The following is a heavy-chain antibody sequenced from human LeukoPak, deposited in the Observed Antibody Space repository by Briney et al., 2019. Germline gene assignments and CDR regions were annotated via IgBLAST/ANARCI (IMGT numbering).Heavy chain of an antibody. Sequence: PGGSLRLSCAASGFTFSNTWMRWVRQAPGKGLEWVGRSKSKADGGTTDSAAPVKGRFTISRDDSKNTLYLQMNSLKTEDTAVYYCTAWSPSYSYYMDVWGKGTTVTVSS. V-gene: IGHV3-15*01. CDR2: SKSKADGGTT. CDR1: GFTFSNTW. J-gene: IGHJ6*03. CDR3: TAWSPSYSYYMDV. D-gene: IGHD2-15*01.